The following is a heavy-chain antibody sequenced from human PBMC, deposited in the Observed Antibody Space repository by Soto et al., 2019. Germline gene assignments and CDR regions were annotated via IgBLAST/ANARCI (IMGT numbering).Heavy chain of an antibody. CDR2: ISHDGSYK. CDR3: ATGLLAIVGTTLTRDAFNS. J-gene: IGHJ3*02. CDR1: GFSFTTYV. D-gene: IGHD1-26*01. Sequence: QVQLVESGGGVVQPGRSLRLSCAASGFSFTTYVMHWVRQAPGKGLEWVAVISHDGSYKYYGDAVKGRFTISRDTSKNAVYLEMNSLRPEDTAVDYCATGLLAIVGTTLTRDAFNSWGQGTMVTVSS. V-gene: IGHV3-30*03.